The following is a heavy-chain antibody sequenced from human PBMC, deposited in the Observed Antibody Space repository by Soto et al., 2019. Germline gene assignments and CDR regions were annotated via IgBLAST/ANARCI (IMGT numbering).Heavy chain of an antibody. CDR3: ARGGFITGTDNWFDP. V-gene: IGHV1-46*01. J-gene: IGHJ5*02. D-gene: IGHD1-20*01. CDR1: GYTYTSYY. Sequence: GASVKLSCKASGYTYTSYYMHWVRQAPGQGLEWMGRIIPSCGRASYAQKFQGRVTITTDTSTSTAYMELSSLRSEDTAVYYCARGGFITGTDNWFDPWGQGTLVTVSS. CDR2: IIPSCGRA.